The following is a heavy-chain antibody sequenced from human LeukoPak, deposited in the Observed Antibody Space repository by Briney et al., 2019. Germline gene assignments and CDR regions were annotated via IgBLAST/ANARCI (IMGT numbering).Heavy chain of an antibody. D-gene: IGHD3-10*01. Sequence: PSETLSLTCTVSGGSISSSTYYWGWIRQPPGKGLEWIGSIYYSGNTYYNPSLKSRVTISVDTSKNQFSLKLSSVTAADTAVYYCARTTMVRGTYYMDVWGKGTTVTISS. V-gene: IGHV4-39*07. CDR3: ARTTMVRGTYYMDV. CDR2: IYYSGNT. J-gene: IGHJ6*03. CDR1: GGSISSSTYY.